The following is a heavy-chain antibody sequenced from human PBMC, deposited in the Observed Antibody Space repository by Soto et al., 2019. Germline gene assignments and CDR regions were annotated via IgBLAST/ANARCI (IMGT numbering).Heavy chain of an antibody. CDR3: ARTRYFDL. V-gene: IGHV3-23*01. CDR1: GFTFSNYV. J-gene: IGHJ2*01. CDR2: ISGGASNT. D-gene: IGHD1-7*01. Sequence: QLLESGGGLVQPGGSLILSCAASGFTFSNYVMSWVRQAPGKGLEWVSGISGGASNTNYADSVKGRFTISRDNSKNTLYLQMNSLRAEDTALYYCARTRYFDLWGRGTLVTVSS.